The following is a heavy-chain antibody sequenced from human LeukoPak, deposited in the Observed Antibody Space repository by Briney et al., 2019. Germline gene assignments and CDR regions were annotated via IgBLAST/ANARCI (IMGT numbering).Heavy chain of an antibody. J-gene: IGHJ4*02. Sequence: PSETLSLTCAVYGGSFSGYYWSWIRQPPGKGLEWIGEINHSGSTNYNPSLKSRVTISVDTSKNQFSLKLSSVTAADTAVYYCARPGIAAAGTGFRYWGQGTLVTVSS. V-gene: IGHV4-34*01. CDR1: GGSFSGYY. CDR2: INHSGST. D-gene: IGHD6-13*01. CDR3: ARPGIAAAGTGFRY.